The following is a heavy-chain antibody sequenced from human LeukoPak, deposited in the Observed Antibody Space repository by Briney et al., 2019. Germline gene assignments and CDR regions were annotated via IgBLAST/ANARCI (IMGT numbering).Heavy chain of an antibody. CDR2: INWNGDNS. V-gene: IGHV3-43*01. CDR3: ATNYNY. CDR1: GFTFDDYD. Sequence: QPGGSLRLSCVASGFTFDDYDMHWVRQAPGKGLEWVAFINWNGDNSHYADSVKGRFTISRDNSKNSLFLHMSGLRIEDTALYYCATNYNYWGRGTLVTVSS. J-gene: IGHJ4*02.